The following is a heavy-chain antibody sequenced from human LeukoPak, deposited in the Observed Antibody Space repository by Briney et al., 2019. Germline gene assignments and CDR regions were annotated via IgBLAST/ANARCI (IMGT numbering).Heavy chain of an antibody. D-gene: IGHD5-24*01. Sequence: GASVKVSCKASGGTFSSYATSWVRQAPGQGLEWMGRIIPILGIANYAQKFQGRVTITADKSTSTAYMELSSLRSEDTAVYYCAGERRWLQSPLDYWGQGTLVTVSS. CDR3: AGERRWLQSPLDY. CDR1: GGTFSSYA. V-gene: IGHV1-69*04. J-gene: IGHJ4*02. CDR2: IIPILGIA.